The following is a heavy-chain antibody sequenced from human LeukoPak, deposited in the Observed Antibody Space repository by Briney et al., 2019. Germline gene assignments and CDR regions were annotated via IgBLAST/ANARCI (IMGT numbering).Heavy chain of an antibody. D-gene: IGHD3-22*01. CDR3: ARVPAYYYDSSGYQGDY. CDR2: INHSGST. Sequence: SETLSLTCAVYGGSFSGYYWSWIRQPPGKGLEWIGEINHSGSTNYNPSLKSRVTISVDTSKNQFSLKLSSVTAADTAVYYCARVPAYYYDSSGYQGDYWGQGTLVTVPS. V-gene: IGHV4-34*01. CDR1: GGSFSGYY. J-gene: IGHJ4*02.